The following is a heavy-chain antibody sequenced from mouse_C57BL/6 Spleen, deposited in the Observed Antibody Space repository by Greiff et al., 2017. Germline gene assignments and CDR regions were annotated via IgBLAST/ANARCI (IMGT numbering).Heavy chain of an antibody. CDR1: GYAFSSSW. J-gene: IGHJ2*01. D-gene: IGHD3-2*02. CDR3: AITAQATHDY. Sequence: QVQLQQSGPELVKPGASVKISCKASGYAFSSSWMNWVKQRPGKGLEWIGRIYPGDGDTNYNGKFKGKATLTADKSSSTAYMQLSSLTSEDSAVYFCAITAQATHDYWGQGTTLTVSS. V-gene: IGHV1-82*01. CDR2: IYPGDGDT.